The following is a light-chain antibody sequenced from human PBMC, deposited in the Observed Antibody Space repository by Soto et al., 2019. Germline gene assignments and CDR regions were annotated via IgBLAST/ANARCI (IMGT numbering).Light chain of an antibody. CDR3: QKYSSVIT. CDR1: QGMSNF. V-gene: IGKV1-27*01. Sequence: DIQMTQSPSSLSASVGDRVTITCRASQGMSNFLAWYQQKPGKVPKLLISAASTLQSGVPSRFSGSGSGTDFNLTITSLQTEDVATYYCQKYSSVITLCQGTRLEI. CDR2: AAS. J-gene: IGKJ5*01.